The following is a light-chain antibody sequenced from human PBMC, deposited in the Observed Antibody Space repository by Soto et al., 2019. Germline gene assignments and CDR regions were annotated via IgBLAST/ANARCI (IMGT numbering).Light chain of an antibody. CDR2: DVS. CDR3: NPFTTSGTYV. CDR1: TSDVGRYNY. Sequence: QSVLTQPASVSGSPGQSISISCTGTTSDVGRYNYVSWYQQHPGKAPKLMIYDVSYRPSWVSNRFSGSKSGITASLTISGLQAEDEADYYCNPFTTSGTYVFGTGTKVTVL. J-gene: IGLJ1*01. V-gene: IGLV2-14*03.